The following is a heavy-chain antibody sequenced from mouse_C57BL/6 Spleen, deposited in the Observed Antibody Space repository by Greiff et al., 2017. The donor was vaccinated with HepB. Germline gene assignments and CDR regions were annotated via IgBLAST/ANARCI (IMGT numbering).Heavy chain of an antibody. Sequence: VQLQQSGAELARPGASVKMSCKASGYTFTSYTMHWVKQRPGQGLEWIGYINPSSGYTKYNQKFKDKATSTADKSSSTAYMQLSSLTSEDSAVYYCANYYGSSYDAMDYWGQGTSVTVSS. CDR3: ANYYGSSYDAMDY. CDR1: GYTFTSYT. D-gene: IGHD1-1*01. V-gene: IGHV1-4*01. J-gene: IGHJ4*01. CDR2: INPSSGYT.